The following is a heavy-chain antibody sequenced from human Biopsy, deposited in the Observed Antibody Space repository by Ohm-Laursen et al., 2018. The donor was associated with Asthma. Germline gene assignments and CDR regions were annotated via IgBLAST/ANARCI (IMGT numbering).Heavy chain of an antibody. CDR1: GGSFSNYA. J-gene: IGHJ6*02. V-gene: IGHV1-69*13. CDR3: ARGYSGSDRIVYYYSGMEV. D-gene: IGHD5-12*01. Sequence: SVKVSCKASGGSFSNYAISWVRQAPRQGLEWMGGLIPVLGTADYAQMFEGRVTITEDESTSTAYMELSSLRSEDTAVYYFARGYSGSDRIVYYYSGMEVWGPGTTVTVSS. CDR2: LIPVLGTA.